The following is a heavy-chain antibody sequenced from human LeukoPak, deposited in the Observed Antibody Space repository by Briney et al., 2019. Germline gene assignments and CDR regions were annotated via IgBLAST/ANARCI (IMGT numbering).Heavy chain of an antibody. CDR3: ARDLSERYSTDY. CDR2: ISSSSSYI. Sequence: AGGSLRLSCAASGFTFSSYSMTWVRQAPGKGLEWVSSISSSSSYIYYADSVKGRFTISRDNAKNSLYLQMNSLRAEDTAVYYCARDLSERYSTDYWGQGTLVTVSS. D-gene: IGHD1-26*01. J-gene: IGHJ4*02. CDR1: GFTFSSYS. V-gene: IGHV3-21*01.